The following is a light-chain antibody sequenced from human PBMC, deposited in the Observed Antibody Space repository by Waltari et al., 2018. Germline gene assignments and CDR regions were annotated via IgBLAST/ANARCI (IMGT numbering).Light chain of an antibody. J-gene: IGKJ4*01. Sequence: ESVLTQSPGTLSLSPGERAPLSCRASQSISSYLAWYQQKPGQAPRLLIYGGSSRATGIPDRFSGSGSGTDFTLTISRLEPEDFAVYYCQQYGSSPLSFGGGTKVEIK. V-gene: IGKV3-20*01. CDR3: QQYGSSPLS. CDR1: QSISSY. CDR2: GGS.